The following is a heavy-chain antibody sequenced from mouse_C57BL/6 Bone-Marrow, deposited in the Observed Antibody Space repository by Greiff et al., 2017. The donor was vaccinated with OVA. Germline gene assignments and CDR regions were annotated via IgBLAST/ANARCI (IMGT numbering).Heavy chain of an antibody. J-gene: IGHJ4*01. Sequence: EVQLQQSGTVLARPGASVKMSCKTSGYTFTSYWMHWVKQRPGPGLEWIGAIYPGNSDTSYNQKFKGKAKLTAVTSASTAYMELSSLTNEDSAVYYCRTLSLLWFNDEDAMDYWGQGTSVTVSS. CDR2: IYPGNSDT. V-gene: IGHV1-5*01. CDR3: RTLSLLWFNDEDAMDY. D-gene: IGHD2-2*01. CDR1: GYTFTSYW.